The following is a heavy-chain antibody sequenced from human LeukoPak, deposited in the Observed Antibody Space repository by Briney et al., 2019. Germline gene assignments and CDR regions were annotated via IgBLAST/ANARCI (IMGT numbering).Heavy chain of an antibody. Sequence: ASVKVSCKASGGTFSSYAISWVRQAPGQELEWMGGIIPIFGTANYAQKFQGRVTITADESTSTAYMELSSLRSEDTAVYYCARDRNGVYYYYGMDVWGQGTTVTVSS. CDR3: ARDRNGVYYYYGMDV. D-gene: IGHD1-1*01. CDR2: IIPIFGTA. V-gene: IGHV1-69*13. CDR1: GGTFSSYA. J-gene: IGHJ6*02.